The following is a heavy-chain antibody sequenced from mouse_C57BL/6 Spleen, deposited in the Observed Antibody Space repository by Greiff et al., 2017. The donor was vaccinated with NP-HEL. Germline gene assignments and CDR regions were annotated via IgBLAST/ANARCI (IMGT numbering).Heavy chain of an antibody. Sequence: VQLQQSGAELVMPGASVKLSCKASGYTFTSYWMHWVKQRPGQGLEWIGEIDPSDSYTNYNQKFKGKSTLTVDKSSSTAYMQLSSLTSEDSAVYYCARVGYYGSSFDYWGQGTTLTVSS. D-gene: IGHD1-1*01. V-gene: IGHV1-69*01. CDR2: IDPSDSYT. J-gene: IGHJ2*01. CDR1: GYTFTSYW. CDR3: ARVGYYGSSFDY.